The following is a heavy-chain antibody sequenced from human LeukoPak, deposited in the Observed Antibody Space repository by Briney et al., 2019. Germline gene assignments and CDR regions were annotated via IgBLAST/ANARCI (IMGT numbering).Heavy chain of an antibody. J-gene: IGHJ4*02. Sequence: PSQTLSLTCTVSGGSISSGDCYWSWIRQPPGKGLEWIGYIYYSGSTYYNPSLKSRVTISVDTSKNQFSLKLSSVTAADTAVYYCARDNTMVRGVIDYWGQGTLVTVSS. CDR1: GGSISSGDCY. D-gene: IGHD3-10*01. CDR2: IYYSGST. V-gene: IGHV4-30-4*08. CDR3: ARDNTMVRGVIDY.